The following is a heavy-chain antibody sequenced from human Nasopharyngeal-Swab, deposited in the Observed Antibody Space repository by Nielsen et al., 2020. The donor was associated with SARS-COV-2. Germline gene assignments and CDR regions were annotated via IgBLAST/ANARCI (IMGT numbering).Heavy chain of an antibody. J-gene: IGHJ4*02. V-gene: IGHV4-39*01. D-gene: IGHD6-13*01. CDR3: ARPGTGIAAADY. Sequence: RQAPGKGLEWIGSIYCSGSTYYNPSLKSRVTISVDTSKNQFSLKLSSVTAADTAVYYRARPGTGIAAADYWGQGTLVTVSS. CDR2: IYCSGST.